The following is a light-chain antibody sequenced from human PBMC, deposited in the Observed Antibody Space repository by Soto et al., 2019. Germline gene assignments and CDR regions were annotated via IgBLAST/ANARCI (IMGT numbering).Light chain of an antibody. J-gene: IGLJ1*01. CDR2: DTS. V-gene: IGLV7-46*01. CDR1: TGAVTSGHY. Sequence: QAVVTQEPSLTVSPGGTVTLTCGSSTGAVTSGHYPYWFQQKPGQAPRTLIYDTSNKHSWTPARFSGSLLGGKAALTLSGAQPEDEAEYYCLLSYSGARPYVFGTWTKVTVL. CDR3: LLSYSGARPYV.